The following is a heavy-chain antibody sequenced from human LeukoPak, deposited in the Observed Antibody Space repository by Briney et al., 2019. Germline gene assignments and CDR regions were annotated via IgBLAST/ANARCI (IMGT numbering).Heavy chain of an antibody. V-gene: IGHV4-4*02. J-gene: IGHJ4*02. CDR2: VHLSGRT. CDR1: GGSISTTNW. Sequence: GTLSLTCGVSGGSISTTNWWTWVRQPPGEGLEWIGEVHLSGRTHYNPSLESRVTMSVDMSENHISLRLTSVTAADTAVYYCAREGGPYRPLDYSGQGTLVTVSS. CDR3: AREGGPYRPLDY.